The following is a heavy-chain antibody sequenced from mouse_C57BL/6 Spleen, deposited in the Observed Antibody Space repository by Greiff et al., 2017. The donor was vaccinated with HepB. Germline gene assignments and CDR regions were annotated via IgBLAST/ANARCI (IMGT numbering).Heavy chain of an antibody. CDR2: ISYSGST. Sequence: EVKLLESGPGMVKPSQSLSLTCTVTGYSITSGYDWHWIRHFPGNKLEWMGYISYSGSTNYNPSLKSRISITHDTSKNHFFLKLNSVTTEDTATYYCAREGYSNPFAYWGQGTLVTVSA. CDR3: AREGYSNPFAY. J-gene: IGHJ3*01. CDR1: GYSITSGYD. V-gene: IGHV3-1*01. D-gene: IGHD2-5*01.